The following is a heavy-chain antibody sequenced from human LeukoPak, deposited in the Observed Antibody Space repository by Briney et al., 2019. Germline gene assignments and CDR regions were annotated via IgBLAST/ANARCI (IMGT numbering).Heavy chain of an antibody. Sequence: GGSLRLSCAASGFIFSNYAMSWVRQAPGKGLEWVSTISGSGDGTYYADSVKGRFTISRDNSKNTLYLQMNTLRAEDTAVYYCARLSPTTLYDSRGWFDPWGLGTLVTVSS. CDR2: ISGSGDGT. D-gene: IGHD3-3*01. CDR3: ARLSPTTLYDSRGWFDP. CDR1: GFIFSNYA. V-gene: IGHV3-23*01. J-gene: IGHJ5*02.